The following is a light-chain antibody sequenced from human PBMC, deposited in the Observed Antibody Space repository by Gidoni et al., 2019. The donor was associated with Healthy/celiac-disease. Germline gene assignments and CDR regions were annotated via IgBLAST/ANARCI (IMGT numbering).Light chain of an antibody. J-gene: IGKJ1*01. CDR1: QDISNY. V-gene: IGKV1-33*01. Sequence: DIQMTQSPSSLSASVGDRVTITCQASQDISNYLNWYQQKPGKAPKLLIYDASNLETGVPSRFSGSGSGTDFTFTISSLQPEDIATYYCQQYDNPPRTFXXXTKVEIK. CDR2: DAS. CDR3: QQYDNPPRT.